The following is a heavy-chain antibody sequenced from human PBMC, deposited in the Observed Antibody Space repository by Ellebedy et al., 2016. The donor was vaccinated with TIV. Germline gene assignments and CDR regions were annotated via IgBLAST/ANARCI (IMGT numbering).Heavy chain of an antibody. J-gene: IGHJ6*02. Sequence: GGSLRLSXAASGFTFSSYWMSWVRQAPGKGLEWVANIKQDGSEKYYVDSVKGRFTISRDNAKNSLYLQMNSLRAEDTAVYYCRCSWFGELSYGMDVWGQGTTVTVSS. D-gene: IGHD3-10*01. CDR2: IKQDGSEK. V-gene: IGHV3-7*02. CDR1: GFTFSSYW. CDR3: RCSWFGELSYGMDV.